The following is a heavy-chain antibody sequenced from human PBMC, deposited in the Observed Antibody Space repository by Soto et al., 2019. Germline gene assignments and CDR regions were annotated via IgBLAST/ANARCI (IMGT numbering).Heavy chain of an antibody. V-gene: IGHV3-23*01. CDR1: GFTFSSYA. CDR2: ISGSGGST. J-gene: IGHJ4*02. CDR3: AKASGWFGEFDY. D-gene: IGHD3-10*01. Sequence: EVQLLESGGGLVQPGGSLRLSCAASGFTFSSYAMSWVRQAPGKGLEWVSAISGSGGSTYYADSVKGRFTISRDNSKNTLYLQMNRLRAEASAVYYCAKASGWFGEFDYWGQGTLVTVSS.